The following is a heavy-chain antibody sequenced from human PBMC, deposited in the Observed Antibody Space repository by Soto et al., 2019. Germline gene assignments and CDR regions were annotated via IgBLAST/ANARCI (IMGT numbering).Heavy chain of an antibody. CDR1: GGLFSSFA. CDR2: IIPVFGTT. J-gene: IGHJ4*02. D-gene: IGHD3-16*01. Sequence: QGQLVQSGPEVKKPGSSVKVSCKDSGGLFSSFAISWVRQAPGQGLEWLGGIIPVFGTTNYAEKFQDRVTITADESTNTAYMELSSLTSGDRAMYYCARGGGPYVWFNEFWGQGTLVTVSS. CDR3: ARGGGPYVWFNEF. V-gene: IGHV1-69*01.